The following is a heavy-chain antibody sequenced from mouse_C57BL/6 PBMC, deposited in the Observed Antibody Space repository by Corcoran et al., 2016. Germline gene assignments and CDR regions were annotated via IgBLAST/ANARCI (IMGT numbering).Heavy chain of an antibody. D-gene: IGHD2-2*01. J-gene: IGHJ3*01. V-gene: IGHV1-76*01. CDR2: IYPGSGNT. CDR1: GYTFTDYY. CDR3: ARGYPSWFAY. Sequence: QVQLKQSGAELVRPGASVKLSCKASGYTFTDYYINWVKQRPGQGLEWIARIYPGSGNTYYNEKFKGKATLTAEKSSSTAYMQLSSLTSEDSAVYFCARGYPSWFAYWGQGTLVTVSA.